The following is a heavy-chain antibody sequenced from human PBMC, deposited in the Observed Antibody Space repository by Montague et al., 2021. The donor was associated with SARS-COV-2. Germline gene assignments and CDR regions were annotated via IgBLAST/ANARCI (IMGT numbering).Heavy chain of an antibody. CDR2: INHSGTT. CDR1: GGSFSGYY. V-gene: IGHV4-34*01. CDR3: ARWDPQTLTLIGLRGKSASDY. Sequence: TLSLTCAVYGGSFSGYYWTWIRQSPGKGLEWVAEINHSGTTNYNFNPSLRSRVTISVDTSKSQFSLKLSSVTAADTGVYYCARWDPQTLTLIGLRGKSASDYWGQGTLVTVSS. J-gene: IGHJ4*02. D-gene: IGHD4-23*01.